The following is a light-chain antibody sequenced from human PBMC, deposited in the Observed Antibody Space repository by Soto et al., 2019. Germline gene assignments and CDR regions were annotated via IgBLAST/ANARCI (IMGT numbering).Light chain of an antibody. CDR1: QSVSSL. Sequence: VMTQSPATLSLSPGERATLSCRASQSVSSLLAWYQQKPGQAPMLLIYRASTRATGISGRFSGSGSGTELTVTITSLKKEDGTVYDCQQYNEWPITFGQGTRLEIK. CDR2: RAS. CDR3: QQYNEWPIT. J-gene: IGKJ5*01. V-gene: IGKV3-15*01.